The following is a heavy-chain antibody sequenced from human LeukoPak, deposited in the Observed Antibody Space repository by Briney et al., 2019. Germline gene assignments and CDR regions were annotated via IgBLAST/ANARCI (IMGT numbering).Heavy chain of an antibody. CDR1: GFTFNIYP. V-gene: IGHV3-23*01. J-gene: IGHJ4*02. D-gene: IGHD2-15*01. CDR2: IGTSGDT. Sequence: GDSLRLSCVASGFTFNIYPMTWVRQSPGKGLEWVSTIGTSGDTYYADSVKGRFTISRDHSKNTLYLQMHSLGAEATAVYYCAKSRIVDRRGYFDYWGREPWSPSPQ. CDR3: AKSRIVDRRGYFDY.